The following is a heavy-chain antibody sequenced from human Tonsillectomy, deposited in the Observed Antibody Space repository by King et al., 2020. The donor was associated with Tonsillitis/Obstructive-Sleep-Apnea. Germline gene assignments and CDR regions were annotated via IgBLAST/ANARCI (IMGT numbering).Heavy chain of an antibody. D-gene: IGHD6-19*01. CDR1: GGSISSYY. V-gene: IGHV4-59*01. CDR2: IYYSGST. CDR3: ARVSAVAGRFYFDY. J-gene: IGHJ4*02. Sequence: QLQESGPGLVKPSETLSLTCTVSGGSISSYYWSWIRQPPGKGLEWIGYIYYSGSTNFNPSLKSRVTISLDTSKNRFSLKLSSVAAADTAVYYCARVSAVAGRFYFDYWGQGTLVTVSS.